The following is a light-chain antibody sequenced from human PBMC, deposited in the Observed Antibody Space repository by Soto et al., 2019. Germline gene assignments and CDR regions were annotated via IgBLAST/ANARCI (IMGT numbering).Light chain of an antibody. CDR2: DTS. Sequence: EIVVTQSPATLSLSPGDRATLSCKTSQNVKYYVAWYQQKPGQAPRLLIYDTSNRATGIPARFTGSGSGTDFTLPISSLEPEDFAVYYCHQRGDWPTFGGGTKVEIK. V-gene: IGKV3-11*01. CDR1: QNVKYY. CDR3: HQRGDWPT. J-gene: IGKJ4*01.